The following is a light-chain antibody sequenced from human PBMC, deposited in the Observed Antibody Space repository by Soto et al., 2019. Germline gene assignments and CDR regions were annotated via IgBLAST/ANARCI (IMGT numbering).Light chain of an antibody. CDR2: KAS. J-gene: IGKJ4*01. V-gene: IGKV1-5*03. CDR1: QSINSW. CDR3: QQYESYPMT. Sequence: DSQMTQYPSTLSASVGDRVTITCRASQSINSWLAWYQQKPGKAPKLLISKASTLQSGVPPRFSGSGSGTEFTLTISSLQPDDFATYYCQQYESYPMTFGGGTKVDIK.